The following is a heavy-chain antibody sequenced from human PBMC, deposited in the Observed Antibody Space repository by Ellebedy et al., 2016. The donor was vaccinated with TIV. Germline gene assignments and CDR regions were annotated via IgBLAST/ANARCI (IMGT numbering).Heavy chain of an antibody. CDR1: GYTFTGYY. CDR3: ARDLLWFGDLPPY. V-gene: IGHV1-2*02. Sequence: AASVKVSCKASGYTFTGYYMHWVRQAPGQGLEWMGWINPNSGGTNYAQKFQGRVTMTRDTSISTAYMELSRLRSDDTAVYYCARDLLWFGDLPPYWGQGTLVTVSS. CDR2: INPNSGGT. D-gene: IGHD3-10*01. J-gene: IGHJ4*02.